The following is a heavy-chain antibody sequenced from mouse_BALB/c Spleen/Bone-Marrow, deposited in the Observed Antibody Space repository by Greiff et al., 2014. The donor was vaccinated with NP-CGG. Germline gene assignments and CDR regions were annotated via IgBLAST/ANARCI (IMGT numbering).Heavy chain of an antibody. D-gene: IGHD5-5*01. J-gene: IGHJ4*01. CDR3: SRGYYDYLFALDY. CDR1: GFNIKDTY. Sequence: EVQLVESGAELVKPGASVKLSCTASGFNIKDTYIYWVKQRPEQGLEWVGRIDPANGNTKYDPKFQGKATIAADTSSNTAYLQLRSLTSEDTAVYYGSRGYYDYLFALDYWGHGTSVTVSS. CDR2: IDPANGNT. V-gene: IGHV14-3*02.